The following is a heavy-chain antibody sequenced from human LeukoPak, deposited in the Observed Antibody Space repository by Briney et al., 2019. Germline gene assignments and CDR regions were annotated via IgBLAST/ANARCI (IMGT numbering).Heavy chain of an antibody. CDR3: ARLYDSSAYGAFDI. Sequence: GGSLRLSCAASGFSVSSNYMGWVRQAPGKGLEWVSIIYSAGNTFYPDSVKGRFTISRDNSQNMLYLQMDALRAEDTAVYYCARLYDSSAYGAFDIWGQGTMVTVSS. CDR2: IYSAGNT. CDR1: GFSVSSNY. D-gene: IGHD3-22*01. J-gene: IGHJ3*02. V-gene: IGHV3-66*02.